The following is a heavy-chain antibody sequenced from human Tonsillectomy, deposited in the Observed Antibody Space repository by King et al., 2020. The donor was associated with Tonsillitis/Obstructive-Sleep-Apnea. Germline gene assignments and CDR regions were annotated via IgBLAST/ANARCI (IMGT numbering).Heavy chain of an antibody. D-gene: IGHD3-16*01. Sequence: VQLVESGGGLVQPGGSLRLACAASGFTFSSYTMTWVRQAPGKGLEWVSAISGSGSSTYYADSVKGRFTISRDNSKNTLSLQMNSLRAEDTAVYYCATRLGEGESKLGWGQGTLVTVSS. V-gene: IGHV3-23*04. J-gene: IGHJ4*02. CDR3: ATRLGEGESKLG. CDR1: GFTFSSYT. CDR2: ISGSGSST.